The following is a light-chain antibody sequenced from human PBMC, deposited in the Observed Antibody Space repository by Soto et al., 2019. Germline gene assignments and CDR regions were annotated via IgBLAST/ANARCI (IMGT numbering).Light chain of an antibody. J-gene: IGKJ5*01. CDR1: QTISNF. CDR2: DAS. Sequence: DIQMTQSPSSLSASVGDRVTITCRASQTISNFLNWYQQIPGKAPKLLIYDASSLFTGVPSRFSGSGSGTEFTLTISGLQSEDFATYYCQQSFTTPITFGQGTRLEIK. CDR3: QQSFTTPIT. V-gene: IGKV1-39*01.